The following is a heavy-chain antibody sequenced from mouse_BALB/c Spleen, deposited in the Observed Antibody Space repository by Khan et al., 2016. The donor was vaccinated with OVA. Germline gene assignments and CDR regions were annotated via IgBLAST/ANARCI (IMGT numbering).Heavy chain of an antibody. V-gene: IGHV5-6-5*01. CDR1: GFTFSTYA. CDR3: ARKAYRSDKYYIDY. Sequence: EVELVESGGDSVKPGGSLKLPCAVPGFTFSTYAMSWVRQTPEKRLEWVASIRRGGSTYYPDSVKGRFTISRDNARNIVYLQKTSLMSEDMAMYDGARKAYRSDKYYIDYWGQGTTLTVSS. D-gene: IGHD2-14*01. J-gene: IGHJ2*01. CDR2: IRRGGST.